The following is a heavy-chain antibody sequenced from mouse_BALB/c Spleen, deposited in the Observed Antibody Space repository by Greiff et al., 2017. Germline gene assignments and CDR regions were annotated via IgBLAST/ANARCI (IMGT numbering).Heavy chain of an antibody. CDR3: ARHRYDGRAWFAY. J-gene: IGHJ3*01. Sequence: EVKLQESGPSLVKPSQTLSLTCSVTGDSITSGYWNWIRKFPGNKLEYMGYISYSGSTYYNPSLKSRISITRDTSKNQYYLQLNSVTTEDTATYYCARHRYDGRAWFAYWGQGTLVTVSA. V-gene: IGHV3-8*02. D-gene: IGHD2-14*01. CDR2: ISYSGST. CDR1: GDSITSGY.